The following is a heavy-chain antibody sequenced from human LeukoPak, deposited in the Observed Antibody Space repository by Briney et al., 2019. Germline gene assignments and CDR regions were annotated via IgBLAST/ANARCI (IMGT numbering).Heavy chain of an antibody. Sequence: GRSLRVSCTTSGFTFGDHAMSWVRQAPGKGLEWVGFIRSKAYGGTTEHAASVKGRFTISRDDSKSIAYLQMNSLKTEDTAVYYCTRGPTQQWVYYGMDVWGQGTTVIVSS. D-gene: IGHD1-1*01. V-gene: IGHV3-49*04. CDR2: IRSKAYGGTT. J-gene: IGHJ6*02. CDR1: GFTFGDHA. CDR3: TRGPTQQWVYYGMDV.